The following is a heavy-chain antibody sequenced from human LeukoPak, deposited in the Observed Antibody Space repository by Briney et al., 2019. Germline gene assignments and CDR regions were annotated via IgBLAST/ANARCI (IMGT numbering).Heavy chain of an antibody. D-gene: IGHD4-23*01. Sequence: ASVKVSCKASGGTFSSYAISWVRQAPGQGLEWMGGIIPIFGTANYAQKFQGRVTITADESTSTAYMELSSLRSEDTAVYYCATITTVVNYYYYGMDVWGQGTTVTVSS. CDR1: GGTFSSYA. V-gene: IGHV1-69*13. J-gene: IGHJ6*02. CDR3: ATITTVVNYYYYGMDV. CDR2: IIPIFGTA.